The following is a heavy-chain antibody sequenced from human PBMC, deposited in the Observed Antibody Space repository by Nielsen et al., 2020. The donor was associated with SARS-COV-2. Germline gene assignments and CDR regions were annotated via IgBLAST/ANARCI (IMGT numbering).Heavy chain of an antibody. J-gene: IGHJ3*02. D-gene: IGHD3-3*01. Sequence: WIRQPPGKGLEWIGEIYHSGSTNYNPSLKSRVTISVDKSKNQFSLKLSSVTAADTAVYYCARVLYDFWSGYYHDAFDIWGQGTMVTVSS. CDR3: ARVLYDFWSGYYHDAFDI. V-gene: IGHV4-4*02. CDR2: IYHSGST.